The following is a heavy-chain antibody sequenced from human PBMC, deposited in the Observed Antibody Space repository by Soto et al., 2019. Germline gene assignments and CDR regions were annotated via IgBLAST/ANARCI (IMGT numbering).Heavy chain of an antibody. CDR2: ISSSSSYI. J-gene: IGHJ6*02. CDR1: GFTFSSYS. CDR3: ARDSPPPNYGGYYYYGMDV. V-gene: IGHV3-21*01. D-gene: IGHD4-17*01. Sequence: EVQLVESGGGLVKPGGSLRLSCAASGFTFSSYSMNWVRQAPGKGLEWVSSISSSSSYIYYADSVKGRFTISRDNAKNPLYLQMNSLRAEDTAVYYCARDSPPPNYGGYYYYGMDVWGQGTTVTVSS.